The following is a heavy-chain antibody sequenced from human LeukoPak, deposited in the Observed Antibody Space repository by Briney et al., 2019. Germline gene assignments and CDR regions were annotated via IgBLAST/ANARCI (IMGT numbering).Heavy chain of an antibody. CDR1: GFTFSSYG. CDR3: AKDRGVYGVGASDI. D-gene: IGHD4-17*01. CDR2: IWYGGSNK. J-gene: IGHJ3*02. V-gene: IGHV3-30*02. Sequence: GGSLRLSCAASGFTFSSYGMHWVRQAPGKGLEWVAVIWYGGSNKYYADSVKGRFTISRDNSKNTLYLQMNSLRAEDTAMYYCAKDRGVYGVGASDIWGQGTMVTVSS.